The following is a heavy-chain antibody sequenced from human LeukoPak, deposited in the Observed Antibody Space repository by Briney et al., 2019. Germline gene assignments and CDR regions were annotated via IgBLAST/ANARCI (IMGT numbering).Heavy chain of an antibody. D-gene: IGHD3-10*01. V-gene: IGHV4-34*01. CDR2: INHSGST. CDR3: ARCSRGWFDP. J-gene: IGHJ5*02. CDR1: GGSFSGYY. Sequence: SETLSLTCAVYGGSFSGYYWSWIRQPPGKGLEWIGEINHSGSTNYNPSLKSRVTISVDTPKNQFSLKLSSVTAADTAVYYCARCSRGWFDPWGQGTLVTVSS.